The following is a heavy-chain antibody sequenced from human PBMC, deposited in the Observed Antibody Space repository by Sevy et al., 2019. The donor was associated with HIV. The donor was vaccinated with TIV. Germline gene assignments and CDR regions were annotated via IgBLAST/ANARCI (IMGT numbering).Heavy chain of an antibody. J-gene: IGHJ2*01. D-gene: IGHD6-19*01. V-gene: IGHV4-59*01. CDR1: GGSISCYY. CDR3: ARGSSGWYWYFDL. CDR2: IYYSGST. Sequence: SETLSLTCTVSGGSISCYYWSWIRQPPGKGLEWIGYIYYSGSTNYNPSLKSRVTISVDTSKNQFSLKLSSVTAADTAVYYCARGSSGWYWYFDLWGRGTLVTVSS.